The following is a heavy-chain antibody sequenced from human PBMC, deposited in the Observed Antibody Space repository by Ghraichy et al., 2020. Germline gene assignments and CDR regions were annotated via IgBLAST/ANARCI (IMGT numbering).Heavy chain of an antibody. CDR1: GFTFSSYS. CDR3: ARDIVVVPEYYFDY. V-gene: IGHV3-48*01. J-gene: IGHJ4*02. CDR2: ISSSSSTI. D-gene: IGHD2-2*01. Sequence: GGSLRLSCAASGFTFSSYSMNWVRQAPGKGLEWVSYISSSSSTIYYADSVKGRFTISRDNAKNSLYLQMNSLRAEDTAVYYCARDIVVVPEYYFDYWGQGTLVTVSS.